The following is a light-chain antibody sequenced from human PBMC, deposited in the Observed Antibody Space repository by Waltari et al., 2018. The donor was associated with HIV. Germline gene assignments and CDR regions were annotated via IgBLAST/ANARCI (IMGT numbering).Light chain of an antibody. CDR2: SNN. CDR3: AAWDDSLNGVV. V-gene: IGLV1-44*01. J-gene: IGLJ2*01. CDR1: SSNTGGHT. Sequence: QSVLTQPPSASGTPGQRVSTSWSGSSSNTGGHTVNWYQQLPGTAPKLLIYSNNQRPSGVPDRFSGSKSGTSASLAISGLQSEDEADYYCAAWDDSLNGVVFGGGTKLTVL.